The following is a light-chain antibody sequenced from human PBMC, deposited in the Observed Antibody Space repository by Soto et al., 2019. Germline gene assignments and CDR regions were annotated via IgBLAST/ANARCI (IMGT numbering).Light chain of an antibody. CDR1: SSDVGSYNL. CDR2: EGS. V-gene: IGLV2-23*03. CDR3: CSYAGSSTFN. J-gene: IGLJ1*01. Sequence: QSVLTQPASVSGSPGQSITISCTGTSSDVGSYNLVSWYQQHPGKAPKLMIYEGSKRHSGVSNRFSGSKSGNTASLTISGLQAEDEADYYCCSYAGSSTFNFGTGTKVTVL.